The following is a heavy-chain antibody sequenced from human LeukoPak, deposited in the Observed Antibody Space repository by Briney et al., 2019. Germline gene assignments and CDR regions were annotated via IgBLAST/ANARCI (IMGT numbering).Heavy chain of an antibody. CDR3: AREPLHRNIEVAGGAY. Sequence: ASVKVSCKASGYTFTSYGISWVRQAPGQGLEWMGWISAYNGNTNYAQKLQGRVTMTTDTSTSTAYMELRSLRSDDTAVYYCAREPLHRNIEVAGGAYWGQGTLVTVSS. V-gene: IGHV1-18*01. D-gene: IGHD6-19*01. CDR2: ISAYNGNT. J-gene: IGHJ4*02. CDR1: GYTFTSYG.